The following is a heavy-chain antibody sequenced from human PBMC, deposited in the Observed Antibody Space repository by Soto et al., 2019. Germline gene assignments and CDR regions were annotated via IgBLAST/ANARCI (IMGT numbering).Heavy chain of an antibody. CDR1: GASSSDYY. CDR2: IHFSGTI. CDR3: ARGRDLYKRGNC. V-gene: IGHV4-34*01. D-gene: IGHD1-1*01. Sequence: SSVTLSLTCDVNGASSSDYYWSWIRQPPGKGLEWIGEIHFSGTINYNPSLMSRVTISIDTSKNQFSLELRSVTAADTAFYYCARGRDLYKRGNCWGRGTQVTVSS. J-gene: IGHJ4*02.